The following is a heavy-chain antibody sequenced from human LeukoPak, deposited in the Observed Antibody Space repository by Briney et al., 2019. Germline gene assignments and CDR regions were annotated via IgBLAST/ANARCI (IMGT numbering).Heavy chain of an antibody. Sequence: SGGTLTLSCTASGCPFSSYWMHWVRNAPGKGLVWVSRINIDGSNTNYADSVKGRFTISRDNAKNTLYLQMDSLRAEDTAVYYCARSLGGAYDYWGQGTLVTVSS. CDR3: ARSLGGAYDY. CDR2: INIDGSNT. CDR1: GCPFSSYW. D-gene: IGHD1-26*01. V-gene: IGHV3-74*01. J-gene: IGHJ4*02.